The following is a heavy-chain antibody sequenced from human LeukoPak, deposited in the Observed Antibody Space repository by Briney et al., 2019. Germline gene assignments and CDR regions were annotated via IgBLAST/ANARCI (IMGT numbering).Heavy chain of an antibody. D-gene: IGHD6-19*01. Sequence: GGSLRLSCAASGFTFDDYGMSWVRQAPGKGLEWVSGINWNGGSTGYADSVKGRFTISRDNAKNSLYLQMNSLRAEDTALYYCARYPVPYGSGWLALWGYYFDYWGQGTLVTVSS. CDR2: INWNGGST. CDR1: GFTFDDYG. CDR3: ARYPVPYGSGWLALWGYYFDY. V-gene: IGHV3-20*04. J-gene: IGHJ4*02.